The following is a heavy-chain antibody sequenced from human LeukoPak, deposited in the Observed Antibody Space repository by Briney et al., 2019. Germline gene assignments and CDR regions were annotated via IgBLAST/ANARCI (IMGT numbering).Heavy chain of an antibody. V-gene: IGHV3-23*01. D-gene: IGHD4-17*01. CDR3: AREIRGYGDYDY. CDR2: LSRSGDRT. CDR1: GFTFSSYA. J-gene: IGHJ4*02. Sequence: GGSLRLSCAASGFTFSSYAMSWVRQAPGKGLEWVSALSRSGDRTYYADSVKGRFTISRDISKSTLSLQMNSLRAEDTAIYYCAREIRGYGDYDYWGQGTLVTASS.